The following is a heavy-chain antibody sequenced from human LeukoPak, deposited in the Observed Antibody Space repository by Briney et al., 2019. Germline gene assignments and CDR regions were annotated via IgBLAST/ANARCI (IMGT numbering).Heavy chain of an antibody. Sequence: QSGGSLRLSCAASGFTFSSYGMHWVRQAPSKGLEWVAVISYDGSNKYYADSVKGRFTISRDNSKNTLYLQMNSLRAEDTAVYYCASNRGYCTNGVCYNWFDPWGQGTLVTVSS. CDR1: GFTFSSYG. D-gene: IGHD2-8*01. V-gene: IGHV3-30*03. CDR3: ASNRGYCTNGVCYNWFDP. CDR2: ISYDGSNK. J-gene: IGHJ5*02.